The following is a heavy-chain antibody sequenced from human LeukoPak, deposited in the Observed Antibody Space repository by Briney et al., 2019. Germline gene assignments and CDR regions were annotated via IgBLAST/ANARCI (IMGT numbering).Heavy chain of an antibody. D-gene: IGHD3-16*01. CDR1: GFTFSTYG. CDR3: VRGWGSNVYASAFDV. J-gene: IGHJ3*01. CDR2: IWHDGSHK. V-gene: IGHV3-33*01. Sequence: TGGSLGLSCAASGFTFSTYGMHWVRQAPGKGLEWVTVIWHDGSHKDYADSVKGRFTISRDNSKNTLYLQMNDLRAEDTAVYFCVRGWGSNVYASAFDVWGQGTMVTVSS.